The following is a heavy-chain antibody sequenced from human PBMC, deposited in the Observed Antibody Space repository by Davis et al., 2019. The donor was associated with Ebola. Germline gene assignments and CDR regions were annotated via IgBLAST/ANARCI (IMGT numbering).Heavy chain of an antibody. CDR1: GYSFTSYW. CDR3: ARQEVMVRVVPAANYYYYYGMDV. Sequence: GESLKISCQGSGYSFTSYWIGWVRQMPGKGLEWMGIIYPGDSDTRYSPSFQGQVTISADKSISTAYLQWSSLKASDTAMYYCARQEVMVRVVPAANYYYYYGMDVWGQGTTVTVSS. V-gene: IGHV5-51*01. J-gene: IGHJ6*02. CDR2: IYPGDSDT. D-gene: IGHD2-2*01.